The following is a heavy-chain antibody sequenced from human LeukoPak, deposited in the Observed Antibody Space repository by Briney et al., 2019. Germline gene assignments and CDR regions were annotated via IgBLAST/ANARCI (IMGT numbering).Heavy chain of an antibody. J-gene: IGHJ6*02. Sequence: APVKVSCKASGYTFTSYGISWVRQAPGQGLEWMGWISAYNGNTNYAQKLQGRVTMTTDTSTSTAYMELRSLRSDDTAVYYCARETGTTDAHYYYGMDVWGQGTTVTVSS. CDR1: GYTFTSYG. CDR2: ISAYNGNT. D-gene: IGHD1-7*01. V-gene: IGHV1-18*01. CDR3: ARETGTTDAHYYYGMDV.